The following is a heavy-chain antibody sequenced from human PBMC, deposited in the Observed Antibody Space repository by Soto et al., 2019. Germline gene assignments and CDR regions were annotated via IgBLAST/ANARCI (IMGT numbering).Heavy chain of an antibody. D-gene: IGHD6-19*01. CDR1: GYTFTSYG. CDR3: ARDLGGSGWYSPSNWFDP. CDR2: ISAYNGNT. J-gene: IGHJ5*02. Sequence: ASVKVSCKASGYTFTSYGISWVRQAPGQGLEWMGWISAYNGNTNYAQKLQGRVTMTADTSTSTAYMELSSLRSDDTAVYYCARDLGGSGWYSPSNWFDPWGQGTLVTVSS. V-gene: IGHV1-18*01.